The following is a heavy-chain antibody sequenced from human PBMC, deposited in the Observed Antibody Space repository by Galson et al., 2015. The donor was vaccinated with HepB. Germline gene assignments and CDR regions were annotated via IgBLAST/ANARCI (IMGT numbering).Heavy chain of an antibody. J-gene: IGHJ5*02. V-gene: IGHV3-49*03. CDR1: GFTFVGYA. CDR3: TRDRRASIAASPRFVP. D-gene: IGHD6-13*01. CDR2: IRSNAYGRTT. Sequence: SLRLSCAASGFTFVGYAMSWFRQAPGKGLEWVGFIRSNAYGRTTEYAASVKGRFSISRDDSKSIADLQMNSLKTEDTAVYYCTRDRRASIAASPRFVPWGQRTLVTASS.